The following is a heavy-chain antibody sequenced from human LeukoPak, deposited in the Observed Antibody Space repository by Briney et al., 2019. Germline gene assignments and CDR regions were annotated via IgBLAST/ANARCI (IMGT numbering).Heavy chain of an antibody. Sequence: GGSLRLSCAASGFTFSSYAMSWARQAPGKGLEWVSAISGSGGSTYYADSVKGRFTISRDNSKNTLYLQMNSLRAEDTAVYYCATSRGAGYCSSTSCLGGYWGQGTLVTVSS. J-gene: IGHJ4*02. D-gene: IGHD2-2*03. V-gene: IGHV3-23*01. CDR1: GFTFSSYA. CDR2: ISGSGGST. CDR3: ATSRGAGYCSSTSCLGGY.